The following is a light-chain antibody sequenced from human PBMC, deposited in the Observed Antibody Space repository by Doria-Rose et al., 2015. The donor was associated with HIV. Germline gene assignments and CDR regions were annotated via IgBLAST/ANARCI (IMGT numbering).Light chain of an antibody. CDR3: QQYYDTPS. CDR2: WAS. J-gene: IGKJ3*01. V-gene: IGKV4-1*01. Sequence: DIRLTQSPESLGMSLGERATLNCKSNQSLLYTSKNYLAWYQQKPGQPPKLLIYWASTRQSEVSARFSGSGSGTDFTLTISSLEAEDVAVYYCQQYYDTPSFGPGTTVDIK. CDR1: QSLLYTSKNY.